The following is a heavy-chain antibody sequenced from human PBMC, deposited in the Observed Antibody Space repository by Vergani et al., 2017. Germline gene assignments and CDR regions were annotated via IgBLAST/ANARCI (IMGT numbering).Heavy chain of an antibody. CDR2: IHYSENT. V-gene: IGHV4-59*11. CDR3: ASDTHSGQRADR. CDR1: FDSIRNLY. J-gene: IGHJ5*02. D-gene: IGHD6-19*01. Sequence: QVQLQESGPGLVKSSETLSLTCSVSFDSIRNLYCNWIRQPPGKGLEWIGSIHYSENTNYNPSLKTRVTISVDTSKNQFSLTLPSVTAAVTAVYYCASDTHSGQRADRWVQRILVTVTS.